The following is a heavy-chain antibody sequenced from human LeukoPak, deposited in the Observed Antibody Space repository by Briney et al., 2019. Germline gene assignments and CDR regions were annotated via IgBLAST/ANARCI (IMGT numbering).Heavy chain of an antibody. J-gene: IGHJ4*02. CDR2: INAGNGNT. CDR1: GYTFTSYD. V-gene: IGHV1-3*01. D-gene: IGHD3-22*01. Sequence: ASVKVSCKASGYTFTSYDINWVRQATGQRLEWMGWINAGNGNTKYSQKFQGRVTITRDTSASIAYMELSSLRSEDTAVYYCARPRITMIVFDYWGQGTLVTVSS. CDR3: ARPRITMIVFDY.